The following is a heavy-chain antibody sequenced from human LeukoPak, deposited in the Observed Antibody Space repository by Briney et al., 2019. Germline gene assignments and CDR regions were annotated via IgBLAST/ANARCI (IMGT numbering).Heavy chain of an antibody. CDR2: ISAGGGAT. J-gene: IGHJ4*02. D-gene: IGHD3-10*01. CDR3: AKDASGSPYYFDY. CDR1: RFTFSSYA. Sequence: GGSLRLSCATSRFTFSSYAMSWVRQAPGKGLEWVSAISAGGGATYYAGSVKGRFTISRDNSKNTLYLQMNSLRADDTAVYYCAKDASGSPYYFDYWGQGTLVTVSS. V-gene: IGHV3-23*01.